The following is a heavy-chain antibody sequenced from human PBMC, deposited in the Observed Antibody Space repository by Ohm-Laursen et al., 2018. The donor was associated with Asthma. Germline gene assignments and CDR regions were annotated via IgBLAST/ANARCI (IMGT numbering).Heavy chain of an antibody. CDR3: AREVTGYCSGGSCYYYYGMDV. D-gene: IGHD2-15*01. Sequence: SLRLSCAASGFTFSSYAMHWVRQAPGKGLEWVAVISYDGSNKYYADSVKGRFTISRDNSKNTLYLQMNSLRAEDTAVYYCAREVTGYCSGGSCYYYYGMDVWAKGPRSPSP. J-gene: IGHJ6*02. CDR2: ISYDGSNK. CDR1: GFTFSSYA. V-gene: IGHV3-30-3*01.